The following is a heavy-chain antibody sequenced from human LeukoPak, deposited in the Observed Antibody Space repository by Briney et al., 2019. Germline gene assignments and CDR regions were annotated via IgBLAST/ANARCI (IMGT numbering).Heavy chain of an antibody. V-gene: IGHV3-74*01. CDR1: GFTFSSYW. CDR2: ISGDERST. J-gene: IGHJ3*02. D-gene: IGHD2-2*01. CDR3: AREYCSTTSCSNHDAFDI. Sequence: GSLRLSCAASGFTFSSYWMHWVRQAPGKGLEWVSRISGDERSTSYADSVQGRFTISRDNAKNTLYLQMNSLRAEETAVYYSAREYCSTTSCSNHDAFDIWGQGTMVTVSS.